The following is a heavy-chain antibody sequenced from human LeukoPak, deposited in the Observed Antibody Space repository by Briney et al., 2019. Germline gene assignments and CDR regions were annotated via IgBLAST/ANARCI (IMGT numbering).Heavy chain of an antibody. CDR3: ARTVYGSGSYYNAYYYHMDV. Sequence: SETLSLTCTVSGYSISSGHYWGWIRQPPGKGLEWIGYIYYSGSTNYNPSLKSRVTISVDTSKNQFSLKLSSVTAADTAVYYCARTVYGSGSYYNAYYYHMDVWGKGTTVTIS. V-gene: IGHV4-61*01. D-gene: IGHD3-10*01. CDR2: IYYSGST. J-gene: IGHJ6*03. CDR1: GYSISSGHY.